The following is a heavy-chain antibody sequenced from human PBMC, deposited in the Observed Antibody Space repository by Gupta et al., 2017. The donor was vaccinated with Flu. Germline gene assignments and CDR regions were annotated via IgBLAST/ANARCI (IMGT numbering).Heavy chain of an antibody. CDR2: VYYSGTT. J-gene: IGHJ6*02. V-gene: IGHV4-59*01. Sequence: QVQLLESGPGLVTPSETLALSCSVSGDSIRSYYWSWIRQPPGKGLEWIGYVYYSGTTNYNPSHKSRVSISIDTSKSQFYLRLNSVTAADTALYYCARVRWSGYSRSGMDVWGQGATVTVS. CDR3: ARVRWSGYSRSGMDV. D-gene: IGHD3-3*01. CDR1: GDSIRSYY.